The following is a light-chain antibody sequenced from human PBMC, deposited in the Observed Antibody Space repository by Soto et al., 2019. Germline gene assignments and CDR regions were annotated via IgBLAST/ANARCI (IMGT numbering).Light chain of an antibody. CDR3: SSYTRSSPYV. CDR2: DVS. Sequence: QSALTQPASVSGSPGQSIAISCTGTSSDVGAYNYVSWHQHHPGKAPKLIIFDVSNRPSGVSNRFSGSKSGNTASLTISGLQAEDEADYYCSSYTRSSPYVFGAGTKVTVL. CDR1: SSDVGAYNY. V-gene: IGLV2-14*03. J-gene: IGLJ1*01.